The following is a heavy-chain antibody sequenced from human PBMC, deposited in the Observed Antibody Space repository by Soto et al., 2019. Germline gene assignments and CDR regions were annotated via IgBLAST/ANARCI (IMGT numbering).Heavy chain of an antibody. V-gene: IGHV3-30*18. CDR2: ISHDGSDK. Sequence: QVQLVESGGGVVRPGRSLRLTCAASGFTFRNYGMHWVRQAPGKGLEWVAVISHDGSDKYYADSMKGRFIISRDNSENTLFLNMNSLKPEDTAVYYCAKENQHLVHDYWGQGLLVTVSS. CDR3: AKENQHLVHDY. D-gene: IGHD6-13*01. J-gene: IGHJ4*02. CDR1: GFTFRNYG.